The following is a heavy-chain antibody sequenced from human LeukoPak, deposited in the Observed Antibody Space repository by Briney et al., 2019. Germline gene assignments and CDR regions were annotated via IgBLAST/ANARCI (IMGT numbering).Heavy chain of an antibody. CDR2: INPSGGST. J-gene: IGHJ4*02. D-gene: IGHD3-9*01. Sequence: ASVKVSCEASGYTFTSYYMHWVRQAPGQGLEWMGIINPSGGSTSYAQKFQGRVTMTRDTSTSTVYMELSSLRSEDTAVYYCARDLLVGILTGYSPWGFDYWGQGTLVTVSS. CDR3: ARDLLVGILTGYSPWGFDY. V-gene: IGHV1-46*01. CDR1: GYTFTSYY.